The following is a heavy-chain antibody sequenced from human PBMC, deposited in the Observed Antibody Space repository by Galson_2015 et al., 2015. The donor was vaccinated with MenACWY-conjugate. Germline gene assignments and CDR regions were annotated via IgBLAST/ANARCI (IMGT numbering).Heavy chain of an antibody. V-gene: IGHV3-30*01. D-gene: IGHD6-13*01. J-gene: IGHJ3*02. CDR3: ARDRASGRFPLVPDAFDI. CDR2: ISYDGTNE. Sequence: SLRLSCAASGFTFSSFAMHWVRQAPGKGLEWVAIISYDGTNENYSDSVKGRFTISRDNSTNTPYLQMNSLRAEDTAVYYCARDRASGRFPLVPDAFDIWGQGTMVTVSS. CDR1: GFTFSSFA.